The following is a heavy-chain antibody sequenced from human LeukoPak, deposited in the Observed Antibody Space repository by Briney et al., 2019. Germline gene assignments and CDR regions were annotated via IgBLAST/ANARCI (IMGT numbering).Heavy chain of an antibody. V-gene: IGHV3-74*01. CDR3: ARVIIAATGIDY. CDR1: GFTFSSHW. J-gene: IGHJ4*02. Sequence: GGSLRLSCATAGFTFSSHWMHWVRQGPGKGLVWVSRSDTDGGTTSYADSVKGRFSISRDNAKNTLYLQMNSLRAEDTAVYYCARVIIAATGIDYWAQGTLVTVSS. D-gene: IGHD6-13*01. CDR2: SDTDGGTT.